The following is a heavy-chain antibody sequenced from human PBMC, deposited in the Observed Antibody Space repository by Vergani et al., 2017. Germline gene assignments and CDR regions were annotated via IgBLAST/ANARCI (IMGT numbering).Heavy chain of an antibody. V-gene: IGHV4-39*07. CDR3: AREFYSSGWSDP. CDR1: GGSISSSSYY. Sequence: QLQLQESGPGLVKPSETLSLTCTVSGGSISSSSYYWGWIRQPPGKGLEWIGSIYYSGRTYYNPSLKSRVTISVDTSKNQFSLKLSSVTAAATAVYYCAREFYSSGWSDPWGQGTLVTVSS. D-gene: IGHD6-19*01. CDR2: IYYSGRT. J-gene: IGHJ5*02.